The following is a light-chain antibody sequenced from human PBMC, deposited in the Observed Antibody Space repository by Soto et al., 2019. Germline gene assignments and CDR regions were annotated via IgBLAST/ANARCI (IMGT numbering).Light chain of an antibody. Sequence: QSALTQPASVSGSPGQSITISCTGSSSDVGGYNYVSWYQQHPGKAPKLMIYEVSNRPSGISNRFSGSKSGNTASLTLSGLQAEDEADYDCSSYTRSSTLVFGGGTKVTVL. J-gene: IGLJ2*01. CDR3: SSYTRSSTLV. CDR2: EVS. CDR1: SSDVGGYNY. V-gene: IGLV2-14*01.